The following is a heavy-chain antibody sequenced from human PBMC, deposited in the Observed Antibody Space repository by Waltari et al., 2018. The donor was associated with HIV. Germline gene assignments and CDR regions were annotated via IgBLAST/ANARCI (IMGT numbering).Heavy chain of an antibody. D-gene: IGHD3-10*01. CDR1: GGTFSRYA. J-gene: IGHJ6*02. V-gene: IGHV1-69*12. CDR3: AKGAHYYGSGGYGMDV. Sequence: QVQLVKYGAEVKKPGSSVKVYCKAAGGTFSRYAISWVRPAPGQGLGWMGGIVPIFGTANYAQKFQGRVTITADESTSTAYMELSSLRSEDTAVYYCAKGAHYYGSGGYGMDVWGQGTTVTVSS. CDR2: IVPIFGTA.